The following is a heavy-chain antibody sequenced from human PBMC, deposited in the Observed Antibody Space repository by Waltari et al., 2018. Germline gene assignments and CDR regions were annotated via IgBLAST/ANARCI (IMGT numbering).Heavy chain of an antibody. D-gene: IGHD2-8*01. CDR3: ARHPAMTIMLWYFDL. J-gene: IGHJ2*01. CDR1: GGSISSSSYY. Sequence: QLQLQESGPGLVKPSETLSLTCTVSGGSISSSSYYWGWIRQPPGKGLGLIGSIYYSGSTYYNPSLKSRVTISVDTSKNQFSLKLSSVTAADTAVYYCARHPAMTIMLWYFDLWGRGTLVTVSS. V-gene: IGHV4-39*01. CDR2: IYYSGST.